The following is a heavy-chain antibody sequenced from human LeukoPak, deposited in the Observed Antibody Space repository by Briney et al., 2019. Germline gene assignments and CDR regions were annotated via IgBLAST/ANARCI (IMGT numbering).Heavy chain of an antibody. CDR2: IIPIFGTA. V-gene: IGHV1-69*01. CDR1: GGTFSSYA. D-gene: IGHD3-16*01. Sequence: GSSVKVSCKASGGTFSSYAISWVRQAPGQGLEWMGGIIPIFGTANYAQKFQGRVTITADESTSTAYMELSSLRSEDTAGYYCARDEVHLGGDHYYYYMDVWGKGTTVTVSS. J-gene: IGHJ6*03. CDR3: ARDEVHLGGDHYYYYMDV.